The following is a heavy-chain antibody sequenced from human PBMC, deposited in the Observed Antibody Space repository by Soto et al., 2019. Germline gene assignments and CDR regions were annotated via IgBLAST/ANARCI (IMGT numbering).Heavy chain of an antibody. Sequence: QVQLQESGPGLVKPSETLSLTCTVSGGSISSYYWSWIRQPPGKGLEWIGYIYYSGSTNYNPSLKSRVTISVDTSKKQFSLKLSSVTAADTAVYYCARDRYYFDYWGQGTLVTVSS. J-gene: IGHJ4*02. V-gene: IGHV4-59*01. CDR1: GGSISSYY. CDR3: ARDRYYFDY. CDR2: IYYSGST.